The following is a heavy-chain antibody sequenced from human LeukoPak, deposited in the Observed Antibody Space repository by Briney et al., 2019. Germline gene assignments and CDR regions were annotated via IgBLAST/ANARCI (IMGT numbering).Heavy chain of an antibody. J-gene: IGHJ4*02. Sequence: AGGSLRLSCAASGFTFSNYAMSWVRQAPGKGLEWVSAISGSDGITYYADSVKGRFTISRDNSKNTLYLQMNSLRAEDTAVYYCAKLPYISCSSSSCYRYYYFDYWGQGTLVTVSS. CDR3: AKLPYISCSSSSCYRYYYFDY. V-gene: IGHV3-23*01. CDR1: GFTFSNYA. CDR2: ISGSDGIT. D-gene: IGHD2-2*01.